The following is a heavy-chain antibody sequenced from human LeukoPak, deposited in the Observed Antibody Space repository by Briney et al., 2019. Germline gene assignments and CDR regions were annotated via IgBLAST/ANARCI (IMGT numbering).Heavy chain of an antibody. CDR1: GYRFTTSW. CDR2: IYPSDSDT. Sequence: GESLKISCQGSGYRFTTSWIGWVRQMPGKGLEWMGIIYPSDSDTRYSPSFQGQVTISADTSISTAYLQWSSLKASDTAMYYCARIYSSSSSWFDPWGQGTLVTVSS. J-gene: IGHJ5*02. V-gene: IGHV5-51*01. CDR3: ARIYSSSSSWFDP. D-gene: IGHD6-13*01.